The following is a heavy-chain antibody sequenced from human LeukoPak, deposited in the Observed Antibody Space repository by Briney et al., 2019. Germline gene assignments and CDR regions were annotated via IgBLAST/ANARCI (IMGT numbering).Heavy chain of an antibody. V-gene: IGHV3-48*04. D-gene: IGHD3-10*01. CDR2: ISSDSRSI. Sequence: GGSLRHSCAASGFTFSSYAMSWVRQAPGKGLEWIANISSDSRSIQYVDSVKGRFTIHRDNAKKSLDLQMNSLRAEDTAVYYCARERVGNVRGISHDAFDVWGQGTRVTVAS. J-gene: IGHJ3*01. CDR1: GFTFSSYA. CDR3: ARERVGNVRGISHDAFDV.